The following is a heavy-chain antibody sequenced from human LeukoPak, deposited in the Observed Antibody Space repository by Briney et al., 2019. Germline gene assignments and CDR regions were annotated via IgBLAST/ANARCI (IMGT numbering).Heavy chain of an antibody. CDR2: IYPGDSDT. J-gene: IGHJ4*02. CDR3: ARYIATTRGGFDC. V-gene: IGHV5-51*01. D-gene: IGHD1-1*01. Sequence: PGESLKISCKGSGYSFTTYWIGWVRQMPGKGLEWMGVIYPGDSDTRYSPSFQGQVTISADKSISTTYLQWSSLKASDTAMYYCARYIATTRGGFDCWGQGTLVTVSS. CDR1: GYSFTTYW.